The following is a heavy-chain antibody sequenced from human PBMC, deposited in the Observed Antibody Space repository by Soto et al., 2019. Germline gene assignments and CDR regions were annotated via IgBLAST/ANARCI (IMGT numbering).Heavy chain of an antibody. Sequence: GASVQVSCKASGYIFTNYCISWVRQAPAQGLEWMGWISAYKGNTNYAQKFQGRVTLTTDTSTSTASMELRSLRSDDTAVYYCARDLNRVFDEDFRGTPAYWGQGTLVTVS. J-gene: IGHJ4*02. D-gene: IGHD1-1*01. CDR1: GYIFTNYC. V-gene: IGHV1-18*01. CDR3: ARDLNRVFDEDFRGTPAY. CDR2: ISAYKGNT.